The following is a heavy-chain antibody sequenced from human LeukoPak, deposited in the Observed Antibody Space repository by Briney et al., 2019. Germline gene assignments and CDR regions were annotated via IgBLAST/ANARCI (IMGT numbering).Heavy chain of an antibody. CDR2: IIQDGSEY. V-gene: IGHV3-7*01. CDR3: ARDRFGVVAEE. Sequence: GGSLRLSCAAPGFTFSTYWMSWVRQAPGKGLEKGDNIIQDGSEYYYDDSVKGRFTVSRDNAKNSLYLQMNSLRAEDTAVYYCARDRFGVVAEEWGQGTLVIVSS. J-gene: IGHJ4*02. D-gene: IGHD3-22*01. CDR1: GFTFSTYW.